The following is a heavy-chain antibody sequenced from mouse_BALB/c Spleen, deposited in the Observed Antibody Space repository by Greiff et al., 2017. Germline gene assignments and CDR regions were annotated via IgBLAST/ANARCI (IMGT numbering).Heavy chain of an antibody. CDR2: ISSGGSYT. CDR3: ARLEGGFDY. Sequence: EVKLVESGGDLVKPGGSLKLSCAASGFTFSSYGMSWVRQTPDKRLEWVATISSGGSYTYYPDSVKGRFTISRDNAKNTLYLQMSSLKSEDTAMYYCARLEGGFDYWGQGTTLTVSS. CDR1: GFTFSSYG. V-gene: IGHV5-6*01. J-gene: IGHJ2*01.